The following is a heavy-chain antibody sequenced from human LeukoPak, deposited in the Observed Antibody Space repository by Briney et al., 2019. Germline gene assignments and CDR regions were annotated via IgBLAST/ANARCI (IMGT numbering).Heavy chain of an antibody. Sequence: WVRQAPGKGLEWIGSIYYSGSTYYNPSLKSRVTISVDTSKNQFSLKLSSVTAADTAVYYCARDGSEQWLVRVLDYWGQGTLVTVSS. J-gene: IGHJ4*02. CDR3: ARDGSEQWLVRVLDY. V-gene: IGHV4-39*07. CDR2: IYYSGST. D-gene: IGHD6-19*01.